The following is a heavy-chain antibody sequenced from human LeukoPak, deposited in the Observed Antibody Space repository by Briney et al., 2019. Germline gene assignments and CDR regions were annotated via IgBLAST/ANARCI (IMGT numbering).Heavy chain of an antibody. D-gene: IGHD2-2*01. CDR3: ARHFISFVVVPAAMDV. J-gene: IGHJ6*02. CDR1: GGSFSGYH. V-gene: IGHV4-34*01. Sequence: SETLSLTCAVYGGSFSGYHWTWIRQSPGKGLEWIGDINPSGSTYYNPSLKSRLTISVDTSKNQFSLKLSSVTAADTAVYYCARHFISFVVVPAAMDVWGQGTTVTVSS. CDR2: INPSGST.